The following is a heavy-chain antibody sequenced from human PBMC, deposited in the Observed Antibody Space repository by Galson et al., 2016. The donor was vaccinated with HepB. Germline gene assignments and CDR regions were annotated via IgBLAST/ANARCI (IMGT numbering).Heavy chain of an antibody. J-gene: IGHJ4*02. D-gene: IGHD3-10*01. Sequence: VKVSCKASGYIFSGYYIYWVRQAPGEGLQWMGWINPNSGGASYAQMFQGRVTMTRDTSISTASMELTRLTSDDTAVYYCARGHVYGSGSYYPDYWGQGTPVTVSS. V-gene: IGHV1-2*02. CDR3: ARGHVYGSGSYYPDY. CDR1: GYIFSGYY. CDR2: INPNSGGA.